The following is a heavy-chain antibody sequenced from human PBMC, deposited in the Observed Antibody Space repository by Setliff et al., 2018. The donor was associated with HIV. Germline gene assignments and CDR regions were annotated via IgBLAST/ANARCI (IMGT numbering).Heavy chain of an antibody. CDR2: ISDTGDYI. Sequence: GESLKISCTASAFTFNKYAMAWVRQAPGKGLEWVSAISDTGDYIYYAYSVKGRFTISRDNSADTVYLQMTGLRVEDTAVYFCAKDPPGFSHFLDYWGQGAVVTSPQ. CDR1: AFTFNKYA. V-gene: IGHV3-23*01. J-gene: IGHJ4*02. CDR3: AKDPPGFSHFLDY.